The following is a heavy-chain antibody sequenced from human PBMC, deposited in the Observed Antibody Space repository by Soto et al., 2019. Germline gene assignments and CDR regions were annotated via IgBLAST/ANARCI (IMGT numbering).Heavy chain of an antibody. CDR2: IYYTGST. D-gene: IGHD1-26*01. V-gene: IGHV4-59*08. Sequence: PSETLSLTCTVSGVSISSYYWSWIRQPPGKGLEWIGYIYYTGSTNYNPSLRSRVTMSVDTSKNQFSLKLNSVIAADTAVYYCARQANSGSYDHWGQGTLVTVSS. J-gene: IGHJ5*02. CDR1: GVSISSYY. CDR3: ARQANSGSYDH.